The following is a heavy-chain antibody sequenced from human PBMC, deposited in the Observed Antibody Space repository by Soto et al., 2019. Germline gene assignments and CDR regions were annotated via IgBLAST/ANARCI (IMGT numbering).Heavy chain of an antibody. V-gene: IGHV1-8*01. CDR2: MNPNSGNT. J-gene: IGHJ4*02. CDR3: ASTYGDYRKPFDY. CDR1: GYTFTSYE. Sequence: ASVKVSCKSSGYTFTSYEINWVRQATGQGLEWMGWMNPNSGNTGYAQKFQGRVTMTRNTSISTAYMELSSLRSEDTAVYYCASTYGDYRKPFDYWGQGTLVTVSS. D-gene: IGHD4-17*01.